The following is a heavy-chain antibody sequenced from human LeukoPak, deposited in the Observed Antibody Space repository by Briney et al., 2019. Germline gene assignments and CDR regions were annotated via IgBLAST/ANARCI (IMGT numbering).Heavy chain of an antibody. V-gene: IGHV4-38-2*02. J-gene: IGHJ4*02. Sequence: SETLSLTCTVSGGSISSYYWGWIRQPPGKGLEWIGSVYHSGSTYYNPSLKSRVTISADTSKKQFSLKLNSVTATDTAVYYCARLPYTSTWYPNYFDHWGQGTLVTVSS. D-gene: IGHD6-13*01. CDR2: VYHSGST. CDR3: ARLPYTSTWYPNYFDH. CDR1: GGSISSYY.